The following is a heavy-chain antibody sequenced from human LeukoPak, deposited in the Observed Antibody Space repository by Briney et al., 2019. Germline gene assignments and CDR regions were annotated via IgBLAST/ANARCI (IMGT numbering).Heavy chain of an antibody. J-gene: IGHJ5*02. V-gene: IGHV3-30*02. Sequence: PGGSLRLSCAASGFTFSSYGMHWVRQAPGKGLEWVAFIRYDGSNKYYADSVKGRFTISRDNSKNTLYPQMNSLRAEDTAVYYCAKNQDYGDYLNWFDPWGQGTLVTVPS. CDR2: IRYDGSNK. D-gene: IGHD4-17*01. CDR1: GFTFSSYG. CDR3: AKNQDYGDYLNWFDP.